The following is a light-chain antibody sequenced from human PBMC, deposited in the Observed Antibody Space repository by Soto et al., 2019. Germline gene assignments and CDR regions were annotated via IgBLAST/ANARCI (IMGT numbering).Light chain of an antibody. CDR3: HHYHNWPMT. CDR2: GAS. CDR1: QSVSSN. J-gene: IGKJ5*01. V-gene: IGKV3-15*01. Sequence: EIVMTQSPSTLSVSPGERAILSCRASQSVSSNLAWLQKKPGQAPRLLIYGASTRATGIPARFSGSESGTEFTLTISSLQSEDFAVYYCHHYHNWPMTFGQGTRLEIK.